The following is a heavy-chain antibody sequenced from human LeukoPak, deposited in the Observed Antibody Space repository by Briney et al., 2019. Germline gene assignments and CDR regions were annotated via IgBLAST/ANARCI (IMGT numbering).Heavy chain of an antibody. CDR1: GFTFDDYA. CDR2: ISWNSDST. J-gene: IGHJ4*02. V-gene: IGHV3-9*01. D-gene: IGHD6-19*01. Sequence: PGGSLRLSCAASGFTFDDYAMHWVRQAPGKGLEWVSGISWNSDSTGYGDSVKGRFTISRDNAKNSLSLQMHSLRPEDTALYYCAKPKTTSSGWYFFDTWGQGTLVTVSS. CDR3: AKPKTTSSGWYFFDT.